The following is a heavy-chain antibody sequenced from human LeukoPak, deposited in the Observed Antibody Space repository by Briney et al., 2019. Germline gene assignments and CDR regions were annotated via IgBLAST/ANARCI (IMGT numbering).Heavy chain of an antibody. CDR1: AITFSNSW. V-gene: IGHV3-7*05. CDR2: IKQDGSET. D-gene: IGHD6-19*01. Sequence: GRSLRLSCTASAITFSNSWMSWVRQAPGKGLEWVANIKQDGSETNYVDSVKGRFTISRDNSKNTLHLQMNSLRAEDTAVYYCTKDHGFYSGGWHPLFDHWGQGTLVTVTP. J-gene: IGHJ4*02. CDR3: TKDHGFYSGGWHPLFDH.